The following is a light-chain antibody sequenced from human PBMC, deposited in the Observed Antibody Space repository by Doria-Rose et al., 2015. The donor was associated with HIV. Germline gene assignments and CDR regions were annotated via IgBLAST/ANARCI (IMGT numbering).Light chain of an antibody. CDR3: QQTYSSPPWT. Sequence: TITCRASQTVSTYFNWFQQEPGKAPKLLIYAASRLQSGVPSRFSGSGSGTDFTLTISGLQPGDFATYYCQQTYSSPPWTFGQGTKVEMK. CDR1: QTVSTY. V-gene: IGKV1-39*01. J-gene: IGKJ1*01. CDR2: AAS.